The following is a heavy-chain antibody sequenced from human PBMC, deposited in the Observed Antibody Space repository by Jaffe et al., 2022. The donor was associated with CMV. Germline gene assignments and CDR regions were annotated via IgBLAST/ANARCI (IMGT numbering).Heavy chain of an antibody. J-gene: IGHJ6*03. Sequence: QVQLVQSGAEVKKPGASVKVSCKASGYTFTGYYMHWVRQAPGQGLEWMGWINPNSGGTNYAQKFQGWVTMTRDTSISTAYMELSRLRSDDTAVYYCARAQVDTAMVNKGPPYYYYYYMDVWGKGTTVTVSS. V-gene: IGHV1-2*04. CDR2: INPNSGGT. CDR3: ARAQVDTAMVNKGPPYYYYYYMDV. CDR1: GYTFTGYY. D-gene: IGHD5-18*01.